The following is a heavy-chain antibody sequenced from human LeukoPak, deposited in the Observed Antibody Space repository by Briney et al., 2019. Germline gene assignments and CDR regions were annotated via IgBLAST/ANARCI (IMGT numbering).Heavy chain of an antibody. CDR1: GFTFSSHG. J-gene: IGHJ4*02. CDR3: ARDYYGSGSYSRFDY. CDR2: ITGSGANA. V-gene: IGHV3-23*01. Sequence: GETLRLSCAASGFTFSSHGMNWVRQAPGKGLEWVSGITGSGANAYYADSVKGRFTISRDNSRNTLYLQMNSLRAEDTALYYCARDYYGSGSYSRFDYWGQGTLVTVSS. D-gene: IGHD3-10*01.